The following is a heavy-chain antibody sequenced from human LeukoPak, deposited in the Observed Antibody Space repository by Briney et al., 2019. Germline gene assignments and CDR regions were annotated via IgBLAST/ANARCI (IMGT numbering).Heavy chain of an antibody. Sequence: PGGSLRLSCAASGFTFSSYGMHWVRQAPGKGLEWVAVIWYDGSNKYYADSVKGRFTISRDNSKNTLYLQMNSLRAEDTAVYYCARAAIVATKGGYFDYWGQGTLVTVSS. CDR2: IWYDGSNK. J-gene: IGHJ4*02. V-gene: IGHV3-33*01. D-gene: IGHD5-12*01. CDR3: ARAAIVATKGGYFDY. CDR1: GFTFSSYG.